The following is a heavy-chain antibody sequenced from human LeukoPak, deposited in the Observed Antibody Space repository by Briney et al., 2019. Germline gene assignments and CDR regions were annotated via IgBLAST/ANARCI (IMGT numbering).Heavy chain of an antibody. CDR1: GDPMTSSNYY. J-gene: IGHJ3*02. Sequence: SETLSLTCTVSGDPMTSSNYYWGWIRLPPGKGLEWIGSISNSGSAYYSPSLKSRVAISVDTSNNQFSLKLRSVTAADTAVHYCARSLSPLGDAFDIWGQGTMVTVSS. D-gene: IGHD7-27*01. CDR3: ARSLSPLGDAFDI. CDR2: ISNSGSA. V-gene: IGHV4-39*01.